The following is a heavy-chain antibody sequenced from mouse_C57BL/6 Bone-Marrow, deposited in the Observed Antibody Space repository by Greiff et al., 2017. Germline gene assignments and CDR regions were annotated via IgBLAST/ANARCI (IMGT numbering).Heavy chain of an antibody. Sequence: VKLVESGPGLVQPSQSLSITCTVSGFSLTSYGVHWVRQPPGKGLEWLGVIWSGGSTDYNAAFISRLSISKDNSKSQVFFKMNSLQAEDTAIYYCAKKAGTGRYFDYWGQGTTLTVSS. D-gene: IGHD4-1*01. CDR2: IWSGGST. J-gene: IGHJ2*01. CDR3: AKKAGTGRYFDY. CDR1: GFSLTSYG. V-gene: IGHV2-4*01.